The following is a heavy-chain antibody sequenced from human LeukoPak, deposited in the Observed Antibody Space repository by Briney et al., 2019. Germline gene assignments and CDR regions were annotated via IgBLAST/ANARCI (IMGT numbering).Heavy chain of an antibody. D-gene: IGHD2-2*01. CDR1: GSTFGDHP. J-gene: IGHJ4*02. CDR2: IRSKAYGGTT. V-gene: IGHV3-49*04. Sequence: GGSPRLSCTPSGSTFGDHPMSWVRQAPGKGLEWVGFIRSKAYGGTTEYAASVKGRFTISRDDSKSIVYLQMNSLKTEDTAVYYCSRGEYQLRNWGQGTLVTVSS. CDR3: SRGEYQLRN.